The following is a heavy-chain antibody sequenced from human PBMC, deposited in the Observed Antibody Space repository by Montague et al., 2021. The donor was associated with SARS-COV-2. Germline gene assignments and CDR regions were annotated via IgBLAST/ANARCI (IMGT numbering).Heavy chain of an antibody. CDR3: ASERISVSGSYYDPFLCFGD. V-gene: IGHV4-39*01. Sequence: SETLSLTCTVSGGSISSSSYYWGWIRQPPGKGLEWIGIIYYSGSTYYNPSLKSRVTISVDTSKNQFSLKLSSVTAADTAVYYCASERISVSGSYYDPFLCFGDWGQGTLVTVSS. CDR1: GGSISSSSYY. J-gene: IGHJ4*02. CDR2: IYYSGST. D-gene: IGHD3-10*01.